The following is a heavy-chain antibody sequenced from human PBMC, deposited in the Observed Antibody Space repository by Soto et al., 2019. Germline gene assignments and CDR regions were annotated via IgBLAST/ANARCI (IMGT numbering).Heavy chain of an antibody. Sequence: QVQLQESGPGLVKPSQTLSLTCTVSGGSISSGGYYWSWIRQHPGKGLEWIGYIDYSGSTYSNPHLKSRVTISVNTSKNQFSLKLSSVTAAATAVYYCARDNPMITFGGVIGDAFDIWGQGTMVTVSS. J-gene: IGHJ3*02. CDR3: ARDNPMITFGGVIGDAFDI. V-gene: IGHV4-31*03. D-gene: IGHD3-16*02. CDR1: GGSISSGGYY. CDR2: IDYSGST.